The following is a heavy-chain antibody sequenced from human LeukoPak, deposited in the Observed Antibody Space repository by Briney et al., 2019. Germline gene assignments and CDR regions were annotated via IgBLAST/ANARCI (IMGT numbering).Heavy chain of an antibody. J-gene: IGHJ4*02. CDR1: GFTFRGYW. V-gene: IGHV3-74*01. CDR3: AGTKYIGSAIDY. Sequence: GGSLRLSCAASGFTFRGYWMHWVRQAPGKGLVWVSRINSDGSTTTYADSVRGRFTISRDNAKNMLYLQVNSLRAEDTAVYYCAGTKYIGSAIDYWGQGTLVTVSS. CDR2: INSDGSTT. D-gene: IGHD1-26*01.